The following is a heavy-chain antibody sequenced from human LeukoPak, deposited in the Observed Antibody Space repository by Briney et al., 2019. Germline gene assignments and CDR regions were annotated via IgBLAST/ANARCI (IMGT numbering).Heavy chain of an antibody. CDR1: GYTFTSYG. CDR3: ARGYRATIFGVVPLVDY. Sequence: GASVKVSCKASGYTFTSYGISWVRQAPGQGLEWMGWISAYNGNTNYAQKLQGRVTMTTDTSTSTAYMELRSLRSDDTAVYCCARGYRATIFGVVPLVDYWGQGTLVTVSS. V-gene: IGHV1-18*01. CDR2: ISAYNGNT. J-gene: IGHJ4*02. D-gene: IGHD3-3*01.